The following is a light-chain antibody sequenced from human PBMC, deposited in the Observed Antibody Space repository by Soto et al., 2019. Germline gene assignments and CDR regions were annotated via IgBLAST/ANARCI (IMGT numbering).Light chain of an antibody. V-gene: IGKV1-39*01. CDR2: GSS. Sequence: DVQLTQSPSSLSASIGDTVTISCRSSQSITTSLNWYQQKPGKPPALLIYGSSARQIGVPHRFSASGSGTDFTLTLTRLQHEDFATYYCQQSYCLPRTFGQGTKMDLK. CDR3: QQSYCLPRT. J-gene: IGKJ1*01. CDR1: QSITTS.